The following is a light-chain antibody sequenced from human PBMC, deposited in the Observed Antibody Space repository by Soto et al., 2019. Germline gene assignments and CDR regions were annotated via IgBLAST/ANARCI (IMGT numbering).Light chain of an antibody. CDR3: QQYESSFRT. CDR1: QSVSSNY. J-gene: IGKJ1*01. CDR2: GTS. V-gene: IGKV3-20*01. Sequence: EIVLTQSPGTLSLSPGERATLSCRASQSVSSNYLAWYQQKPGQAPRLIIYGTSSRATGIPDRFSGSGSGTDFTLTISRLEPEDFAVYYCQQYESSFRTFGQGPRWIS.